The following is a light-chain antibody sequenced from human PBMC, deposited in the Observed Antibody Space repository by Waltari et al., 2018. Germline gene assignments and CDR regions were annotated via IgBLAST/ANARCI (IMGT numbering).Light chain of an antibody. J-gene: IGLJ3*02. CDR2: RDI. CDR3: QSADSSGSYVV. V-gene: IGLV3-25*03. Sequence: SYELTQPPSVSVSPGQTARISCSGDALPKRYGYWYQQRPGQAPVLVMYRDIVRPSGIPERFSGSTSGTTVTLTISGVQAEDEADYYCQSADSSGSYVVFGGGTKLNVL. CDR1: ALPKRY.